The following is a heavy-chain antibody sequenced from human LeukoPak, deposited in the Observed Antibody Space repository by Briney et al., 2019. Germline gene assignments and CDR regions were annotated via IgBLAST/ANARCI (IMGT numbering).Heavy chain of an antibody. CDR2: IRYDGSNK. V-gene: IGHV3-30*02. CDR1: GFTFSSYG. D-gene: IGHD1-26*01. CDR3: AKEVRSGSYYRYFQH. J-gene: IGHJ1*01. Sequence: QPGGSLRLSCAASGFTFSSYGMHWVRQAPGKGLEWVAFIRYDGSNKYYADSVKGRFTISRDNSKNTLYLQMNSLRAEDTAVYYCAKEVRSGSYYRYFQHWGQGTLVTVSS.